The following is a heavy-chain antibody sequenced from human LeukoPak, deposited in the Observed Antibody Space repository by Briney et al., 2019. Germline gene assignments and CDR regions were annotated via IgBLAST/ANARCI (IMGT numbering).Heavy chain of an antibody. V-gene: IGHV4-61*01. D-gene: IGHD1-26*01. CDR2: IYYSGST. Sequence: SETLSLTCTVSGGSVSSGSYYWNWIRQPPGKGLEWIGYIYYSGSTNYNPSLKSRVTISVDTSKNQFSLKLSSVTAADMAVYYCARDRVRGSSNPYFDYWGQGTLVTVSS. J-gene: IGHJ4*02. CDR1: GGSVSSGSYY. CDR3: ARDRVRGSSNPYFDY.